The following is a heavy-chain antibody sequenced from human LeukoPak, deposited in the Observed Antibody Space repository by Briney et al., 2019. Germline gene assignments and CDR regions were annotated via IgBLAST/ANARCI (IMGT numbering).Heavy chain of an antibody. CDR2: FSYSGST. J-gene: IGHJ6*02. CDR3: ARWAAGRDGMDV. V-gene: IGHV4-59*01. D-gene: IGHD6-13*01. Sequence: SETLSLTCTVSGGSSSSYYWSWIRQPPGKGLEWIGYFSYSGSTNYNPSLRSRVAISVDTSKNQFSLKVSSVTAADTAIYYCARWAAGRDGMDVWGQGTTVTVSS. CDR1: GGSSSSYY.